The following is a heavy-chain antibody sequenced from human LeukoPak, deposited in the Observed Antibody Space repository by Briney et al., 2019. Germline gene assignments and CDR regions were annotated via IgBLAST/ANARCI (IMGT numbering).Heavy chain of an antibody. D-gene: IGHD1-26*01. CDR2: SNEDGSTT. Sequence: GGSLRLSCAASGFTFSSNWMHWVRQAPGKGLVWVSRSNEDGSTTDYADSVKGRFTISRDNAKNTLYLQMNSLTAEDTAVYYCVRDLGGRSGHWGQGTLVTVSS. J-gene: IGHJ4*02. CDR1: GFTFSSNW. CDR3: VRDLGGRSGH. V-gene: IGHV3-74*01.